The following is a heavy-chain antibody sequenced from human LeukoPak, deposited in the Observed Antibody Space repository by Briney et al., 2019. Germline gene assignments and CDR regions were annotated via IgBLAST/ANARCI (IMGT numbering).Heavy chain of an antibody. J-gene: IGHJ6*02. CDR3: ARLGAVAGTPYYYYGLDV. Sequence: PGESLRISCKGSGYSFTSYWISWVRQMPGKGLEWMGRIDPSDSYTNYSPSFQGHVTISADKSISTAYLQWSSLKASDTAIYYCARLGAVAGTPYYYYGLDVWGQGTAVTVSS. CDR1: GYSFTSYW. D-gene: IGHD6-19*01. V-gene: IGHV5-10-1*01. CDR2: IDPSDSYT.